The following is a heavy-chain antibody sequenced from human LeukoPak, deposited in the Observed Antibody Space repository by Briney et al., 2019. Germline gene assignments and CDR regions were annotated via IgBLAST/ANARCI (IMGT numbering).Heavy chain of an antibody. D-gene: IGHD1-26*01. Sequence: PGGSLRLSCEGSGYRFSSFWMSWVRQAPGKGLEWVANINQDGSEKYYADSVKGRFTISRDTAKNLVYLQMNSPRADDTAVYYCAKDVQWAPRYYFDYWGQGTLVTVSS. CDR3: AKDVQWAPRYYFDY. CDR1: GYRFSSFW. J-gene: IGHJ4*02. CDR2: INQDGSEK. V-gene: IGHV3-7*03.